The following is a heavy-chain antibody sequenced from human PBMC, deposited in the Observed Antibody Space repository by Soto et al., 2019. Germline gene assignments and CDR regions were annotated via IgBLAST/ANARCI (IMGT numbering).Heavy chain of an antibody. CDR2: IIPIFGTA. Sequence: GASVKVSCKASGGTFSSYAISWVRQAPGQGLEWMGGIIPIFGTANYAQKFQGRVTITADKSTSTAYMELSSLRSEDTAVYYCARGYYYGWGRPSDYYRMDVWGQGTTVTVSS. CDR1: GGTFSSYA. D-gene: IGHD3-10*01. CDR3: ARGYYYGWGRPSDYYRMDV. V-gene: IGHV1-69*06. J-gene: IGHJ6*02.